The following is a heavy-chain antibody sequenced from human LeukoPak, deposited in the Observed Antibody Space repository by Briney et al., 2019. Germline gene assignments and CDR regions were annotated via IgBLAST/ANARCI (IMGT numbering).Heavy chain of an antibody. V-gene: IGHV4-59*10. Sequence: PSETLSLTCAVYGGSFSGYYWSWIRQPAGKGLEWIGRIYTSGSTNYNPSLKSRVIMSVDTSKNQFSLKLSSVTAADTAVYYCARSLLTTVDFDYWGQGTLVTVSS. J-gene: IGHJ4*02. D-gene: IGHD4-23*01. CDR1: GGSFSGYY. CDR3: ARSLLTTVDFDY. CDR2: IYTSGST.